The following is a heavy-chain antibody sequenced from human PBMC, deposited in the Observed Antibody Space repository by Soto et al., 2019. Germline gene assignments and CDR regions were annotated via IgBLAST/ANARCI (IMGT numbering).Heavy chain of an antibody. CDR2: IYYSGST. CDR3: AREPFFSSSSGFDY. V-gene: IGHV4-59*01. J-gene: IGHJ4*02. Sequence: SETLSRTCTVSGGSISSYYWSWIRQPPGKGLEWIGYIYYSGSTNYNPSLQSRVTISVDTSKNQFSLKLSSVTAADTAVYYCAREPFFSSSSGFDYWGQGTLVTVSS. CDR1: GGSISSYY. D-gene: IGHD6-6*01.